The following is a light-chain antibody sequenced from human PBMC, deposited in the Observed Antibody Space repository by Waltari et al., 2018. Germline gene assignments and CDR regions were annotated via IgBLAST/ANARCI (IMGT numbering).Light chain of an antibody. J-gene: IGLJ3*02. V-gene: IGLV2-14*01. CDR2: GVT. Sequence: QSALTQPASVSGSPGQSITISCPGPSSDVGTYNSVSCYQHHPGNAPKLVIYGVTNRPSGVSNRFSGSKSGNTASLTISGLQAEDEADYHCTSCTTSATWVFGGGTKLTVL. CDR3: TSCTTSATWV. CDR1: SSDVGTYNS.